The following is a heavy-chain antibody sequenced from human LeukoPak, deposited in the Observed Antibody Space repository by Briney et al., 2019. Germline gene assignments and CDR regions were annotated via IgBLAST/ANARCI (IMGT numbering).Heavy chain of an antibody. V-gene: IGHV1-3*01. CDR2: INPGNGDT. CDR1: GYTFTNYA. J-gene: IGHJ6*02. CDR3: ARERWHCRVNCYSVYYYALYV. Sequence: GASVKVSCKGSGYTFTNYAVHWVRQAPGQRLEWLGWINPGNGDTKYSQNFQGRVTVTSDTSAATAYVELNSLTSEDTAVYYCARERWHCRVNCYSVYYYALYVWGQGTTVTVSS. D-gene: IGHD2-15*01.